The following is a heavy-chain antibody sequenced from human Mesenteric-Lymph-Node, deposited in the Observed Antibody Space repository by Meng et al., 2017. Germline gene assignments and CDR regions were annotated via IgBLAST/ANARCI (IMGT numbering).Heavy chain of an antibody. V-gene: IGHV4-39*07. D-gene: IGHD6-13*01. CDR2: ISHSGST. Sequence: SETLSLTCTVSGGSISSGGYYWSWIRQPPGKGLECIGSISHSGSTYYNPSLKSRVTISVDTSKNQFSLKLSSVTAADTAVYYCARGSSSSSSYSPFDYWGQGTLVTVSS. CDR3: ARGSSSSSSYSPFDY. J-gene: IGHJ4*02. CDR1: GGSISSGGYY.